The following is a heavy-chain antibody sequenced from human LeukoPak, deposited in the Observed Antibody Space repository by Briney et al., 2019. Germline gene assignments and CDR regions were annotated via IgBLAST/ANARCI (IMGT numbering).Heavy chain of an antibody. CDR3: AGQRATHYSDNSGYFFDS. D-gene: IGHD3-22*01. CDR2: IYYSGST. V-gene: IGHV4-39*01. J-gene: IGHJ4*02. CDR1: GGSINSVTYY. Sequence: SETLSLTCTVSGGSINSVTYYWGWIRQPPRKGLEWIANIYYSGSTYYSPSLKSRVTISVDTSKNQFSLKLNSVTAADTAVYYCAGQRATHYSDNSGYFFDSWGQGTLVTVSS.